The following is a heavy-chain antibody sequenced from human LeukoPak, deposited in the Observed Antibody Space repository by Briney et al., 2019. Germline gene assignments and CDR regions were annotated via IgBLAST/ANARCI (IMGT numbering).Heavy chain of an antibody. Sequence: PGGSLRLSCAASGFTLSSYEMNWVRQAPGKGLEWVSYISSSGSTIYYADSVKGRFTISRDNAKNSLYLQMNSLRAEDTAVYYCARDAVAGTGSGYYGMDVWGQGTTVTVSS. V-gene: IGHV3-48*03. D-gene: IGHD6-19*01. CDR2: ISSSGSTI. CDR1: GFTLSSYE. J-gene: IGHJ6*02. CDR3: ARDAVAGTGSGYYGMDV.